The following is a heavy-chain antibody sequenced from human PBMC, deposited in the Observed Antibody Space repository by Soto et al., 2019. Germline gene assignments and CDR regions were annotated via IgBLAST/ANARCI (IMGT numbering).Heavy chain of an antibody. V-gene: IGHV1-2*02. Sequence: ASVKVSCKASGYTFTGYYMHWVRQAPGQGLEWMGWINPNSGGTNYAQKLQGRVTMTTDTSTSTAYMELRSLRSDDTAVYYCARDDPLISFSLAVAGTGGDYYGMDVWGQGTTVTVSS. J-gene: IGHJ6*02. CDR1: GYTFTGYY. CDR2: INPNSGGT. D-gene: IGHD6-19*01. CDR3: ARDDPLISFSLAVAGTGGDYYGMDV.